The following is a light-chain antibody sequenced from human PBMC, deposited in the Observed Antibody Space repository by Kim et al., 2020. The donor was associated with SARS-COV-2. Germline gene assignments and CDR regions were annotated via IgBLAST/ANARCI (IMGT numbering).Light chain of an antibody. Sequence: RVTISWTGTSSNIGAGYDVHWYQQFPGTVPKLLIYGNRNRPSGVPDRFSGSKSGASASLAITGLQAEDGADYYCQAYDNSLTGYVFGTGTKVTVL. CDR2: GNR. J-gene: IGLJ1*01. CDR1: SSNIGAGYD. CDR3: QAYDNSLTGYV. V-gene: IGLV1-40*03.